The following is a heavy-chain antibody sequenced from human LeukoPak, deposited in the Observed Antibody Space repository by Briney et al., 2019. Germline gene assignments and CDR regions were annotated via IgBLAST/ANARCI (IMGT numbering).Heavy chain of an antibody. J-gene: IGHJ4*02. CDR2: IYTSGST. D-gene: IGHD2-2*01. V-gene: IGHV4-4*07. CDR3: ARSGYCSSTSCYAVDYFDY. Sequence: PAETLSLTCTVSGGSISSYYWSWIRQPAGKGLEWIGRIYTSGSTNYNPSLKSRVTISVDKSKNQFSLKLSSVTAADTAVYYCARSGYCSSTSCYAVDYFDYWGQGPLLAVSS. CDR1: GGSISSYY.